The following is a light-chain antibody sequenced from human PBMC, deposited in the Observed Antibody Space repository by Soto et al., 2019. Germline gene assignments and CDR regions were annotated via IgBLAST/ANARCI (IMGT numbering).Light chain of an antibody. CDR1: SSDVGGYNY. CDR2: EVS. CDR3: SSYAGSNNVV. V-gene: IGLV2-8*01. J-gene: IGLJ3*02. Sequence: QSALTQPPSASGSPGQSVTIPCTGTSSDVGGYNYVSWYQQHPGKAPKLMIYEVSKRPSGVPDRFSGSKSGNTASLTVSGLQAEDEADYYSSSYAGSNNVVFGGGTKLTVL.